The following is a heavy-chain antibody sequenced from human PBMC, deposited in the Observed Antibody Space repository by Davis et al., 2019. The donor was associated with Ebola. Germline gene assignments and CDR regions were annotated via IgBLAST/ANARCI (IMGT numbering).Heavy chain of an antibody. Sequence: AASVKVSCKASGGTFSSYAISWVRQAPGQGLEWMGGIIPIFGTANYAQKFQGRVTITADKSTSTAYMELSSLRSEDTAVYYCARTTDSLLWFRELDYWGQGTLVTVSS. J-gene: IGHJ4*02. CDR2: IIPIFGTA. CDR1: GGTFSSYA. CDR3: ARTTDSLLWFRELDY. V-gene: IGHV1-69*06. D-gene: IGHD3-10*01.